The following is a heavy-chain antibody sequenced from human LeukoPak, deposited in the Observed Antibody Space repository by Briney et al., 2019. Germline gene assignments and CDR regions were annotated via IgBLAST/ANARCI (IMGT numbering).Heavy chain of an antibody. Sequence: PGGSLRLSCTASGFTFNTYWMSWVRQAPGRGLEWVAHIKGDGTEKYYVDSVKGRFTISRDNAKNSLFLHMNNVRAEDTAVYYCSRLSAMLRGPEAFYYFEYWGQGALVTVSS. V-gene: IGHV3-7*01. D-gene: IGHD3-10*01. CDR3: SRLSAMLRGPEAFYYFEY. CDR1: GFTFNTYW. CDR2: IKGDGTEK. J-gene: IGHJ4*02.